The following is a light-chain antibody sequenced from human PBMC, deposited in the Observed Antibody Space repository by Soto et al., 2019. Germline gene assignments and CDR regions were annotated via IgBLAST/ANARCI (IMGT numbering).Light chain of an antibody. V-gene: IGKV3-11*01. J-gene: IGKJ1*01. CDR1: QSVSSY. Sequence: EIVLTQSPATLSLSPGERAILSCRASQSVSSYLAWYQQKPGQAPRLLIYDASNRATGIPARFSGSGSGTDFTLTISSLEPEDFAVYYCQQRSYWPTFGQGTKVEIK. CDR3: QQRSYWPT. CDR2: DAS.